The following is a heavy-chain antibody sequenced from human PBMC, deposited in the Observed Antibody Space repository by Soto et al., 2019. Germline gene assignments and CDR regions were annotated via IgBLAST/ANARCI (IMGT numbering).Heavy chain of an antibody. CDR2: IYWDDDK. V-gene: IGHV2-5*02. J-gene: IGHJ6*02. D-gene: IGHD3-16*01. CDR3: AHLSGHRGSYYYYGMDV. CDR1: GFSLSTSGVG. Sequence: QITLKESGPTLVKPTQTLTLTCTFSGFSLSTSGVGVGWIRQPPGKALEWLALIYWDDDKRYSPSLKSRLTITKDTSKNQVVLTMTNMDPVDTATYYCAHLSGHRGSYYYYGMDVWGQGTTVTVSS.